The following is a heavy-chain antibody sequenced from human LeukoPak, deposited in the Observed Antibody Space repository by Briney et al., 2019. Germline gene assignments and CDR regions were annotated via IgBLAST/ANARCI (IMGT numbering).Heavy chain of an antibody. CDR2: IKQDGSEK. J-gene: IGHJ6*03. V-gene: IGHV3-7*01. CDR1: GFTFSSYW. D-gene: IGHD4-23*01. CDR3: ARDPPLRWYGGYYYYYYMDV. Sequence: GGSLRLSCAASGFTFSSYWMSWVRQAPGKGLEWVANIKQDGSEKYYVDSVKGRFTISRDNAKNSLYPQMNSLRAEDTAVYYCARDPPLRWYGGYYYYYYMDVWGKGTTVTVSS.